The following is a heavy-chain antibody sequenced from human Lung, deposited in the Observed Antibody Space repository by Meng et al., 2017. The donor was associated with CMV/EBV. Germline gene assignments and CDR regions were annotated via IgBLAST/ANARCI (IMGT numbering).Heavy chain of an antibody. V-gene: IGHV1-69*05. CDR1: GGTFSSYA. D-gene: IGHD2-2*01. CDR3: ASYSYHFLGYCTPTNCQGSVQFDY. J-gene: IGHJ4*02. CDR2: IIPIFGRT. Sequence: SVXASCKASGGTFSSYAISWVRQAPGQGLEWMGGIIPIFGRTHYAQKFQGRVTITTDDSTSTAYMELSSLSSEDTALYYCASYSYHFLGYCTPTNCQGSVQFDYWGQGSLVTGSS.